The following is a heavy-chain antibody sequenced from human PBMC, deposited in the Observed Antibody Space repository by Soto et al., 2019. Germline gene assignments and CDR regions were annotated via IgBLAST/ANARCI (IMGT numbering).Heavy chain of an antibody. CDR3: AKVPDYYDSSGISGPL. V-gene: IGHV3-23*01. CDR2: ISGSGGST. CDR1: GFTFSSYA. Sequence: PGGSLRLSCAASGFTFSSYAMSWVRQAPGKGLEWVSAISGSGGSTYYADSVKGRFTISRDNYKNTLYLQMSSLRSEDTAVYYCAKVPDYYDSSGISGPLWGQGTLVNVSS. D-gene: IGHD3-22*01. J-gene: IGHJ4*02.